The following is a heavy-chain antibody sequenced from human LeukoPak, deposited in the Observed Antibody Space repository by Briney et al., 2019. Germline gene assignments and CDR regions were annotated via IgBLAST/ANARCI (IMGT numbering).Heavy chain of an antibody. CDR2: ISAYNGNT. CDR3: AREASEHIVVVTAIRGYYYYYMDV. Sequence: GASVRVSCKASGYTFTSYGISWVRQAPGQGLEWMGWISAYNGNTNYAQTLQGRVTMPPDTSTSTAYMELRSPRSDDTAVYYCAREASEHIVVVTAIRGYYYYYMDVWGKGTTVTVSS. D-gene: IGHD2-21*02. V-gene: IGHV1-18*01. J-gene: IGHJ6*03. CDR1: GYTFTSYG.